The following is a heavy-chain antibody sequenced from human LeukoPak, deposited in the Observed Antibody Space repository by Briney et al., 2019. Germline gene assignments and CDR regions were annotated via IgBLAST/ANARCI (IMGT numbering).Heavy chain of an antibody. CDR2: INPNSGGT. CDR1: GYTFTGYY. D-gene: IGHD2-2*02. J-gene: IGHJ5*02. CDR3: ARRYCSSTSCYINWFDP. V-gene: IGHV1-2*02. Sequence: GASVKVSCKASGYTFTGYYMHWVRQAPGQGLEWMGWINPNSGGTNYAQKLQGRVTMTRDTSIGTAYMELSRLRSDDTAVYYCARRYCSSTSCYINWFDPWGQGTLVTVSS.